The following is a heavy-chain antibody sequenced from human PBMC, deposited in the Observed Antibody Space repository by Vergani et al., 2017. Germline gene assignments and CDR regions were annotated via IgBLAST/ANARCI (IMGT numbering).Heavy chain of an antibody. CDR3: ATTNQRKGYGSGSYSYYYGMDV. V-gene: IGHV3-74*01. CDR1: GFTFSRYW. D-gene: IGHD3-10*01. Sequence: EVQLVESGGGFVQPGGSLRLSCAASGFTFSRYWMHWVRHAPGKGLVWVSRINSDGSSTSYADSVKGRFTISRDNAKNTLYLQMNSLRAEDTAVYYCATTNQRKGYGSGSYSYYYGMDVWGQGTTVTVSS. CDR2: INSDGSST. J-gene: IGHJ6*02.